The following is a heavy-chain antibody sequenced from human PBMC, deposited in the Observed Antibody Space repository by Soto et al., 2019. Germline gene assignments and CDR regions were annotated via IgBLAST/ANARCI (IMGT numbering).Heavy chain of an antibody. Sequence: ASVKVSCKASGYTFTSYDINWVRQATGQGLEWMGWMNPNSGNTGYAQKFQGRVTMTRNTSISTAYMELSSLRSEDTAVYYCGYCSSTSCYSSYYYYYMDVWGKGTTVTVSS. CDR1: GYTFTSYD. V-gene: IGHV1-8*01. CDR3: GYCSSTSCYSSYYYYYMDV. CDR2: MNPNSGNT. J-gene: IGHJ6*03. D-gene: IGHD2-2*01.